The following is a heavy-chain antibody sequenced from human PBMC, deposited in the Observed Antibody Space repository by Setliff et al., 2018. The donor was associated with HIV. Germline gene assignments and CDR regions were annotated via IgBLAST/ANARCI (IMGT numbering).Heavy chain of an antibody. CDR3: ARGFGSSWSYDGSDI. J-gene: IGHJ3*02. CDR1: GGSFSGYY. CDR2: ITHIGST. Sequence: PSETLSLTCAVYGGSFSGYYWTWIRQTPGKGLEWIGEITHIGSTTHTPSLRSRVSMSVDTSKKQFSLNLSSVTAADTAVYYCARGFGSSWSYDGSDIWGQGTLVTVSS. D-gene: IGHD6-13*01. V-gene: IGHV4-34*01.